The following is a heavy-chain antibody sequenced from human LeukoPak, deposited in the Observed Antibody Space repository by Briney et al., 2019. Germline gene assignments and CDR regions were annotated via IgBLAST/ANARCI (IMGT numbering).Heavy chain of an antibody. J-gene: IGHJ6*03. D-gene: IGHD4-17*01. CDR2: IRYDGTNK. CDR3: AKDRDYGDYPSAYYYYMDV. V-gene: IGHV3-30*02. Sequence: GGSLRLSCVASGFTFSTYGIHWVRQAPGKGLEWVAFIRYDGTNKWYADSVKGRSTISRDNSKNMLYLQMNSLRAEDTAVYHCAKDRDYGDYPSAYYYYMDVWGKGTTVTVSS. CDR1: GFTFSTYG.